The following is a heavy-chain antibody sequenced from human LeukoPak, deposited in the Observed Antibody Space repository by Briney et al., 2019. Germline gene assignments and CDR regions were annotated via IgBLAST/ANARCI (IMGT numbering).Heavy chain of an antibody. V-gene: IGHV3-21*01. CDR2: ISSSSSYI. CDR3: ARGSPSAGAFAI. Sequence: GGSLRLSCAASGFTFSSYSMKWVRQAPGKALEWVSSISSSSSYIYYADSVKGRFTISRDNAKNSLYLQMNSLRAEDTAVYYCARGSPSAGAFAIWGQGTMVTVSS. CDR1: GFTFSSYS. D-gene: IGHD6-13*01. J-gene: IGHJ3*02.